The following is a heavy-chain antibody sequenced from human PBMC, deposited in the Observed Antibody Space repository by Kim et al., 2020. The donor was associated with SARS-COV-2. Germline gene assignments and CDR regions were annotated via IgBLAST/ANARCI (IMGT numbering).Heavy chain of an antibody. D-gene: IGHD2-15*01. J-gene: IGHJ4*02. Sequence: VKARFNHSRNHAKNALYLQMNSLRDEDTAVYYCARENCSGGSCSTIHFDYWGQGTLVTVSS. CDR3: ARENCSGGSCSTIHFDY. V-gene: IGHV3-48*02.